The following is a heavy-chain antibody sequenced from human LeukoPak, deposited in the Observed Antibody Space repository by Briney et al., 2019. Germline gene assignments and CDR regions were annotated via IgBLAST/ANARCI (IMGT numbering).Heavy chain of an antibody. CDR1: GYTFTSYG. CDR3: ARDHRSSWSNWFDP. D-gene: IGHD6-13*01. J-gene: IGHJ5*02. CDR2: ISAYNGNT. V-gene: IGHV1-18*01. Sequence: ASVKVSCKASGYTFTSYGISWVRQAPGQGLEWMGWISAYNGNTNYAQKLQGRVTMTTDTSTSTAYMGLRSLRSDDTAVYYCARDHRSSWSNWFDPWGQGTLVTVSS.